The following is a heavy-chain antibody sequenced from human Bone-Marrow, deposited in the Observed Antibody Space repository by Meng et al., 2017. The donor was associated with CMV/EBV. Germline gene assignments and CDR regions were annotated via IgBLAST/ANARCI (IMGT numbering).Heavy chain of an antibody. D-gene: IGHD2-2*01. J-gene: IGHJ4*02. CDR3: AKDIRHCTSTSCYPLFFFDS. CDR2: IQYDGNHK. CDR1: GFSFSYYS. V-gene: IGHV3-30*02. Sequence: GGSLRLSCAASGFSFSYYSMHWVRQTPGKGLEWVSFIQYDGNHKYDAESVKGRFTISRDNSKNMVYLQMISLRPEDTAVYYCAKDIRHCTSTSCYPLFFFDSWGQRTLVTVSS.